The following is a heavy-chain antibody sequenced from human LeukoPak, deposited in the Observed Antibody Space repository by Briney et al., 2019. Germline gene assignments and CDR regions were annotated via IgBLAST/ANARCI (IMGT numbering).Heavy chain of an antibody. Sequence: SSVSVSRKPSGGTSSSYAISWVRQAPGQGLEWMGGIIPIFGTANYAQKFQGRVTITADESTSTAYMELSSLRSEDTAVYYCARAHPHGVQETYYLDYLGQGTLVTVSS. CDR1: GGTSSSYA. D-gene: IGHD3-10*01. J-gene: IGHJ4*02. V-gene: IGHV1-69*01. CDR3: ARAHPHGVQETYYLDY. CDR2: IIPIFGTA.